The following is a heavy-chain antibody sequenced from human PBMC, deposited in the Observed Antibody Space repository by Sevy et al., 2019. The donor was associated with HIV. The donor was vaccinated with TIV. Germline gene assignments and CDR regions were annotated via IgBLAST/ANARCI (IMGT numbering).Heavy chain of an antibody. CDR3: AREGRASNSAFDY. Sequence: SETPSLTCTVSGGSISSYYWSWIRQPPGKGLEWIGYIYYSGSTNYNPSLKSRVTISVDTSKNQFSLKLSSVTAADTAVYYCAREGRASNSAFDYWGQGTLVTVSS. CDR2: IYYSGST. CDR1: GGSISSYY. D-gene: IGHD3-10*01. V-gene: IGHV4-59*01. J-gene: IGHJ4*02.